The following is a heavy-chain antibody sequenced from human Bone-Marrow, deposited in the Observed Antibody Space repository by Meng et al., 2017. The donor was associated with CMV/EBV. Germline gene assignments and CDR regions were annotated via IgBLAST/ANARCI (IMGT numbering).Heavy chain of an antibody. CDR3: ARPITGGDALDI. D-gene: IGHD7-27*01. Sequence: GEFLKISCAASRFTFSSYAMSWVRQGPGKGLEWVSGINWNGDNTGYADSGKGRFTISRDNAKNSLYLQMNSLRAEDTALYYCARPITGGDALDIWGQGTMVTV. J-gene: IGHJ3*02. CDR1: RFTFSSYA. CDR2: INWNGDNT. V-gene: IGHV3-20*04.